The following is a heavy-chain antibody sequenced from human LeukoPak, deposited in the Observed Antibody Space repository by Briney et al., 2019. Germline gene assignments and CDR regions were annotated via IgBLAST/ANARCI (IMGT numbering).Heavy chain of an antibody. CDR3: TSISLGANEDY. V-gene: IGHV3-7*03. CDR2: IRPDASDT. D-gene: IGHD1-26*01. CDR1: GFTFRNNW. Sequence: GGSLRLSCAASGFTFRNNWMNWIRQTPGKGLEWVANIRPDASDTGYVDSVKGRFTISRDNAKNLLHLQMNSLRVDDTAVYYCTSISLGANEDYWGQGTRVTVSS. J-gene: IGHJ4*02.